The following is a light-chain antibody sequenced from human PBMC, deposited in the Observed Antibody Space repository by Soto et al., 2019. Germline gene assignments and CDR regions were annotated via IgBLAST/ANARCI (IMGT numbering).Light chain of an antibody. Sequence: DIVLTQSPGTLSLSPVERATLSCRASQSVRGTSLAWYQQKPGQAPRLLIYDASSRATGIPDRFSGGGSGTDFTLTISRLEPEDFAVYYCQHYGSSPPITFGQGTRLEIK. V-gene: IGKV3-20*01. CDR1: QSVRGTS. CDR3: QHYGSSPPIT. CDR2: DAS. J-gene: IGKJ5*01.